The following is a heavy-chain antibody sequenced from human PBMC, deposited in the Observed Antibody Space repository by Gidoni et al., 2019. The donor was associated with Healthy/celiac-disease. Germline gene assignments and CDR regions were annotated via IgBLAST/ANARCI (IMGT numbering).Heavy chain of an antibody. Sequence: EVQLVESGGGLIQPGGSLRLSCAASGFTVSSNYMSWVRQAPGKGLEWVSVIYSGGSTYYADSVKGRFTISRDNSKNTLYLQMNSLRAEDTAVYYCARAAVAGTSLNSGLYYYYGMDVWGQGTTVTVSS. CDR1: GFTVSSNY. CDR3: ARAAVAGTSLNSGLYYYYGMDV. V-gene: IGHV3-53*01. J-gene: IGHJ6*02. D-gene: IGHD6-19*01. CDR2: IYSGGST.